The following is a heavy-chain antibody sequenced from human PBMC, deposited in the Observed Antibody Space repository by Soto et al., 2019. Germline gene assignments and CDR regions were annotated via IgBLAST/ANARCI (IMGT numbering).Heavy chain of an antibody. CDR1: SASFSSYY. CDR2: SFYTGIT. J-gene: IGHJ6*02. Sequence: SETLSLTCTGSSASFSSYYWSWIRQPPGKGLEWIGNSFYTGITNYNPSLKSRVTISLDISKRQVSLKLTSVTAADTAVYYCARDPAFGSYYGLAVWVQ. D-gene: IGHD2-15*01. CDR3: ARDPAFGSYYGLAV. V-gene: IGHV4-59*01.